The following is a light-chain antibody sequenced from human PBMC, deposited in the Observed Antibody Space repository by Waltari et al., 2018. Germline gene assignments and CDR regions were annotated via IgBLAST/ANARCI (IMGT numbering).Light chain of an antibody. J-gene: IGKJ4*01. V-gene: IGKV1-16*02. CDR1: QAISTF. CDR3: QQYSTFPPT. CDR2: AAS. Sequence: TCRASQAISTFLAGFQLKPAKAPKSLIYAASTLQTGFSSNFSGSGSGTDFTLTISTLKPGYCATYYCQQYSTFPPTFGGGTRVEI.